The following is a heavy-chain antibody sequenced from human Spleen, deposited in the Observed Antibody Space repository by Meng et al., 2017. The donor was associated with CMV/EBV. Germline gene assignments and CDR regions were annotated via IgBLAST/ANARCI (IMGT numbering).Heavy chain of an antibody. CDR1: GGSISSSSYY. CDR3: ARDSAKFGELSPFDY. J-gene: IGHJ4*02. V-gene: IGHV4-39*07. Sequence: LRLSCTVSGGSISSSSYYWGWIRQPPGKGLEWIGTIYYSGNTYYNPSLKSRVTISIDTSKNQFSVKLNSVTAADTAVYYCARDSAKFGELSPFDYWGQGTLVTVSS. CDR2: IYYSGNT. D-gene: IGHD3-10*01.